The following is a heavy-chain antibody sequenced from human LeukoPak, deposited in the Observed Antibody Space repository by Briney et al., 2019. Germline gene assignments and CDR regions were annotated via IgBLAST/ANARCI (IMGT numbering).Heavy chain of an antibody. D-gene: IGHD4-17*01. Sequence: KPSETPSLTCTVSGGSISSYYWSWIRQPPGKGLEWIGYIYYSGSTNYNPSLKSRVTISVDTSKNQFSLKLSSVTAADTAVYYCARLKGYGDHYFDYWGRGTLVTVSS. CDR3: ARLKGYGDHYFDY. CDR2: IYYSGST. V-gene: IGHV4-59*08. J-gene: IGHJ4*02. CDR1: GGSISSYY.